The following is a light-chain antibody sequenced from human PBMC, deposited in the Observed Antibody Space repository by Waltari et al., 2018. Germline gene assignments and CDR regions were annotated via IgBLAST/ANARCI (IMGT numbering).Light chain of an antibody. Sequence: QSALTQPASVSGSPGQSITISCTGTSSGVGHNYFVSWYQQHPGKAPKLIIYEGSKRPSGISNRFSGFRAGNMASLTISGLQAEDEADYYCCSYATYSPVLLGGGTKLTVL. CDR1: SSGVGHNYF. J-gene: IGLJ2*01. V-gene: IGLV2-23*01. CDR2: EGS. CDR3: CSYATYSPVL.